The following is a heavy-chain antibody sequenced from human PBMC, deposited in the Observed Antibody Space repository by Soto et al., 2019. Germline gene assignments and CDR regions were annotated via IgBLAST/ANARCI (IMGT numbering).Heavy chain of an antibody. Sequence: LRLSCAASGFTFSSYAMSWDRQAPGKGLEWVSAISGSGGSTYYADSVKGRFTISRDNSKNTLYLQMNSLRAEDTAVYYCAKSDTAMVFYYFDYWGQGTLVTVSS. J-gene: IGHJ4*02. V-gene: IGHV3-23*01. CDR2: ISGSGGST. CDR3: AKSDTAMVFYYFDY. D-gene: IGHD5-18*01. CDR1: GFTFSSYA.